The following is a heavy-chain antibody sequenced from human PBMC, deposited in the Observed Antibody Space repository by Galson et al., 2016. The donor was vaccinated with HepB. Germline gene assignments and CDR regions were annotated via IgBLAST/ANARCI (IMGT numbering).Heavy chain of an antibody. Sequence: SLRLSCAVSGLMYTHYAMNWVRQAPGKGLEWVSIIDDRGDHIYYAESVKGRFTISRDKATNTLYLQMNSLRAEDTALYYCARDRGYRALDLWGQGTTVTVSS. D-gene: IGHD3-10*01. J-gene: IGHJ3*01. CDR1: GLMYTHYA. CDR2: IDDRGDHI. CDR3: ARDRGYRALDL. V-gene: IGHV3-23*01.